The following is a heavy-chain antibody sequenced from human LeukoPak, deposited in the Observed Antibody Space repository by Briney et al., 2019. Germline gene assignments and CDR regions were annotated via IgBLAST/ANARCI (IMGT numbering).Heavy chain of an antibody. V-gene: IGHV3-74*01. Sequence: WGSSRLSGAASGFTFSSYWMHWVRQGPGKGLVWVSRINSDGSSTSYADSVKGRFTISRDNAKNTLYLQMNSLRAEDTAVYYCARDSVVTMVRGVIYYYYYYMDVWGKGTTVTVSS. J-gene: IGHJ6*03. D-gene: IGHD3-10*01. CDR1: GFTFSSYW. CDR3: ARDSVVTMVRGVIYYYYYYMDV. CDR2: INSDGSST.